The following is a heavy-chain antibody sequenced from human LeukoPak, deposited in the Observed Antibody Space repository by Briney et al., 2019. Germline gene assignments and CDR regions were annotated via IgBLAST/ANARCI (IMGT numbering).Heavy chain of an antibody. D-gene: IGHD5-24*01. V-gene: IGHV3-30*02. Sequence: GGSLRLSCAVSGFTFSSYGMHWVRQAPGKGLEWVAVIWYDGSNKYYADSVKGRFTISRDNSKNTLYLQMNSLRAEDTAVYYCAKGVRDGYNYCGYWGQGTLVTVSS. CDR2: IWYDGSNK. CDR3: AKGVRDGYNYCGY. CDR1: GFTFSSYG. J-gene: IGHJ4*02.